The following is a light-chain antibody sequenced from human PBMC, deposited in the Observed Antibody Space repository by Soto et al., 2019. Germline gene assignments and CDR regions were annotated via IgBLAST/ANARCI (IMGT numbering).Light chain of an antibody. CDR2: AAS. CDR1: QGVSSRY. V-gene: IGKV3D-20*02. Sequence: EIVMTQSPAPLSVSPGERATLSCRASQGVSSRYLAWLQQKPGQAPRLLIYAASSRATGIPDRFSGSESGAECTLTISRLEPEDFAVYYCQQRLNWQVTFGQGTRLQIK. CDR3: QQRLNWQVT. J-gene: IGKJ5*01.